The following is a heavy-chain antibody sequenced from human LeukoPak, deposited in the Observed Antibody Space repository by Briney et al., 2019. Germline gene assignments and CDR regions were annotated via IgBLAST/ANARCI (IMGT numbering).Heavy chain of an antibody. V-gene: IGHV3-21*01. CDR1: GFTFSNYA. J-gene: IGHJ4*02. D-gene: IGHD2-21*02. CDR3: ARTRSCGGGFYPWDFHY. Sequence: GRSLRLSCAASGFTFSNYAMHWVRQAPGKGLEWVSSISESSTYIYYADSVKGRFTISRDNAKNSLYLQMNSLRAEDTAVYYCARTRSCGGGFYPWDFHYWGQGTPVTVSS. CDR2: ISESSTYI.